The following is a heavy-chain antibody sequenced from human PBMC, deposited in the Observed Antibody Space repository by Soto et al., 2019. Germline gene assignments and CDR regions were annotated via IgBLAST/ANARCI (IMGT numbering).Heavy chain of an antibody. J-gene: IGHJ6*02. Sequence: ASVKVSCKASGYTITDHGITWVRQAPGQGLEWMGWISAYNGNTKYPQKFQGRVTITADESTTTAYMDLSNLRYEDTAVYYCARDKDRVELGGNYYYIMDVWGQGTTVTVSS. CDR1: GYTITDHG. CDR2: ISAYNGNT. D-gene: IGHD1-26*01. CDR3: ARDKDRVELGGNYYYIMDV. V-gene: IGHV1-18*01.